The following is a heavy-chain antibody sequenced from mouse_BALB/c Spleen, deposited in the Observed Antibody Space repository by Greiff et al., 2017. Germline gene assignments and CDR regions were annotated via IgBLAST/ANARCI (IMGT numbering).Heavy chain of an antibody. D-gene: IGHD3-2*01. CDR2: IWAGGST. Sequence: VQRVESGPGLVAPSQSLSITCTVSGFSLTSYGVHWVRQPPGKGLEWLGVIWAGGSTNYNSALMSRLSISKDNSKSQVFLKMNSLQTDDTAMYYCARDLGTARAPYFDYWGQGTTLTVSS. CDR3: ARDLGTARAPYFDY. CDR1: GFSLTSYG. V-gene: IGHV2-9*02. J-gene: IGHJ2*01.